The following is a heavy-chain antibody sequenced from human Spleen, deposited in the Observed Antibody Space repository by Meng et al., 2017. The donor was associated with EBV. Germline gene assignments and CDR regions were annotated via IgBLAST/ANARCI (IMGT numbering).Heavy chain of an antibody. CDR1: GGSFSGWD. V-gene: IGHV4-34*01. CDR3: ARGSYYYDGDALGAY. J-gene: IGHJ4*02. Sequence: QHGGSGLFEPSETLSLTCAVYGGSFSGWDWTWIRQPPGKGLEWIGEVNHNGNTNYNPSLKSRVTISVDTSENQFSLKLSSVTAADTAVYYCARGSYYYDGDALGAYWGQGTLVTVSS. D-gene: IGHD3-22*01. CDR2: VNHNGNT.